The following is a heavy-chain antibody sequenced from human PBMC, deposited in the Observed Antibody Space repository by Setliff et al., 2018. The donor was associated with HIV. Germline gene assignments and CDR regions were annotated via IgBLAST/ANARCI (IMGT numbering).Heavy chain of an antibody. Sequence: ASVKVSCKASGYTFTSYDINWVRQATGQGLEWMGWMNPNSGNAGYAQKFQSRVTMTRDTSISTAYMEPSRVKSDDTAVYYCARGSGYTRSWVPGGSWGQGTMVTVSS. D-gene: IGHD6-13*01. CDR3: ARGSGYTRSWVPGGS. J-gene: IGHJ3*01. CDR2: MNPNSGNA. CDR1: GYTFTSYD. V-gene: IGHV1-8*02.